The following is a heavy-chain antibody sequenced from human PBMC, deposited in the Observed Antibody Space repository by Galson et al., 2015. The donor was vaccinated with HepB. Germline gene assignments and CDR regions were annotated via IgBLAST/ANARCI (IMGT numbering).Heavy chain of an antibody. CDR2: ISWDGGST. D-gene: IGHD1-1*01. Sequence: SLRLSCAASGFTFDDYTMHWVRQAPGKGLEWVSLISWDGGSTYYADSVKGRFTISRDNSKNSLYLQMNSLRTEDTALYYCAKGGGTAGGYFDLWGRGTLVTVSS. J-gene: IGHJ2*01. CDR3: AKGGGTAGGYFDL. CDR1: GFTFDDYT. V-gene: IGHV3-43*01.